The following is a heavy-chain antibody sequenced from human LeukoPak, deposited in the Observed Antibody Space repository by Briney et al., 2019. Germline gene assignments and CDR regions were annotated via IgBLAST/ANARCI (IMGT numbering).Heavy chain of an antibody. CDR3: ARDRDWNSGFDY. J-gene: IGHJ4*02. CDR2: ISTSSSYI. V-gene: IGHV3-21*01. CDR1: EFSVGSNY. Sequence: GGSLRLSCAASEFSVGSNYMTWVRQAPGKGLEWVSSISTSSSYIYYADSVKGRFTISRDNAKNSLNLQMNSLRVEDTAVYYCARDRDWNSGFDYWGQGTLVTVSS. D-gene: IGHD1-7*01.